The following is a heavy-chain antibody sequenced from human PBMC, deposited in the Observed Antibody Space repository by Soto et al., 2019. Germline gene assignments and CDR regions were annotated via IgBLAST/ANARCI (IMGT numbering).Heavy chain of an antibody. CDR1: GFTFSSYA. V-gene: IGHV3-23*01. J-gene: IGHJ4*02. CDR2: ISGSGGST. CDR3: AKVKRWYSSKNIDY. D-gene: IGHD6-19*01. Sequence: EVQLLESGGGLVQPGGSLRLSCAASGFTFSSYAMSWVRQAPGKGLEWVSAISGSGGSTYYADSVKGRFTISRDNSKNTLYLQMTSLRAEDTAVYYCAKVKRWYSSKNIDYWGQGTLVTVSS.